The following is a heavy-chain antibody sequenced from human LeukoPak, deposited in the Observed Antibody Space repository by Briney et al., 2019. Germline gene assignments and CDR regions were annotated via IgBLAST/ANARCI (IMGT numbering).Heavy chain of an antibody. D-gene: IGHD3-22*01. CDR3: ARGAHYNNRSGYYYSHN. CDR1: GFTFSSYT. V-gene: IGHV3-33*08. CDR2: IWYDGSNK. Sequence: GGSLRLSCAASGFTFSSYTMHWIRQAPGKGLEWVAVIWYDGSNKYYADSVKGRFTISRDNSKNTLYLQMNSLRAEDTAVYYSARGAHYNNRSGYYYSHNWGQGTLVTVSS. J-gene: IGHJ1*01.